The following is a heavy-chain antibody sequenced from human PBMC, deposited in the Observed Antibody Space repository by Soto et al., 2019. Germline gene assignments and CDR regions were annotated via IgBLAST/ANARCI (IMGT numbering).Heavy chain of an antibody. CDR3: ARDRSSGWDYDAFDI. CDR2: IYYSGST. Sequence: LSETLSLSCTVSGGSISSYYWSWIRQPPGKGLEWIGYIYYSGSTNYNPSLKSRVTISVDTSKNQFSLKLSSVTAADTAVYYCARDRSSGWDYDAFDIWGQGTMVTVSS. J-gene: IGHJ3*02. D-gene: IGHD6-19*01. CDR1: GGSISSYY. V-gene: IGHV4-59*01.